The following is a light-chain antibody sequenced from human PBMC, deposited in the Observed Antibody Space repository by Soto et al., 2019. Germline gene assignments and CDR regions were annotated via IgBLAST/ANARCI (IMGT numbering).Light chain of an antibody. Sequence: DIQMTQSPSSVSASVGDRVTITCRASQDINSWLAWYQQKPGKAPKLLMYAASSLQSGAQSRFSGSGSGTDFTLTISSLQPVDFATYYCQQANSFPLTFGGGTKVEIK. CDR1: QDINSW. J-gene: IGKJ4*01. CDR2: AAS. CDR3: QQANSFPLT. V-gene: IGKV1-12*01.